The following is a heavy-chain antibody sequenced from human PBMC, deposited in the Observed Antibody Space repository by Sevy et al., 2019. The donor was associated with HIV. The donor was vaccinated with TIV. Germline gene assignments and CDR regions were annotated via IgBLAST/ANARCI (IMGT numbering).Heavy chain of an antibody. CDR2: INYSGST. CDR3: ARVAYCGGDCYPFDY. CDR1: GGSINGYY. V-gene: IGHV4-59*01. J-gene: IGHJ4*02. Sequence: SETLSLTCSVSGGSINGYYWSWIRQPPGKGLEWIGYINYSGSTNYNPSLKSRVTISVDTSKNQFSLKLSSVTAADTAVYYCARVAYCGGDCYPFDYWGQGTLVTVSS. D-gene: IGHD2-21*02.